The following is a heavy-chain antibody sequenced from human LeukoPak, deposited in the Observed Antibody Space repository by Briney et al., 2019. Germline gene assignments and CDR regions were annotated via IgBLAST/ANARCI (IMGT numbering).Heavy chain of an antibody. J-gene: IGHJ3*02. CDR1: GFTFSSYA. V-gene: IGHV3-23*01. CDR3: ASLWFRANDAFDI. D-gene: IGHD3-10*01. CDR2: ISGSGGST. Sequence: GGSLRLSCAASGFTFSSYAMSWVRQAPGKGLEWVSAISGSGGSTYYADSVKGRFTISRDNSKNTLYLQMSSLRAEDTAVYYCASLWFRANDAFDIWGQGTMVTVSS.